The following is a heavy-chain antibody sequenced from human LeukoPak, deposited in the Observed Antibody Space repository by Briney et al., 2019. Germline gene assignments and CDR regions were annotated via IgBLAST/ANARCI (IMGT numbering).Heavy chain of an antibody. D-gene: IGHD3-3*01. Sequence: GGSLRLFCAASGFTFSDYWMTWVRQAPGRGLECMANIKEDGSETYYVDSVEGRFTISRDNAKNPLYLQMNSLRAEDTAVYYCARATIFGVVSALGPLDSWGQGTLVTVSS. V-gene: IGHV3-7*01. CDR3: ARATIFGVVSALGPLDS. CDR1: GFTFSDYW. CDR2: IKEDGSET. J-gene: IGHJ4*02.